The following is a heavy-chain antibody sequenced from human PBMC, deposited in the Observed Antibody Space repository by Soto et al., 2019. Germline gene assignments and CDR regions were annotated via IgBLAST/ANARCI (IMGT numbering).Heavy chain of an antibody. V-gene: IGHV4-39*01. J-gene: IGHJ6*02. D-gene: IGHD3-3*01. CDR1: GGSISSSSYY. Sequence: PSETLSLTCTVSGGSISSSSYYWGWIRQPPGKGLEWIGSIYYSGSTYYNPSLKSRVTISVDTSKNQFSLKLSSVTAADTAVYYCARRVGYDFWSGYYYYYGMDVWGQGTTVSVSS. CDR2: IYYSGST. CDR3: ARRVGYDFWSGYYYYYGMDV.